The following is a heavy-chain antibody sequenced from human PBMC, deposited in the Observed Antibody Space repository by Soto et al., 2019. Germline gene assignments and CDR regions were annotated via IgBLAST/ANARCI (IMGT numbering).Heavy chain of an antibody. J-gene: IGHJ6*02. V-gene: IGHV3-30*18. CDR3: AKMGKGGMDV. D-gene: IGHD7-27*01. Sequence: PGGSLRLSCAASGVTFSSYGMHWVRQAPGKGLEWVAVISYDGSNKYYADSVKGRFTISRDNSKNTLYLQMNSLRAEDTAVYYCAKMGKGGMDVWGQGTTVTVSS. CDR2: ISYDGSNK. CDR1: GVTFSSYG.